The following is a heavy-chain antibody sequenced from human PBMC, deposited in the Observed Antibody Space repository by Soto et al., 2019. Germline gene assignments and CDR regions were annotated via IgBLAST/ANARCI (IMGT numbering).Heavy chain of an antibody. D-gene: IGHD6-13*01. Sequence: QVQLQQWGAGLLKPSETLSLTCAVYGGSFSGYYWSWIRQPPGKGLEWIGEINHSGSTNYNPSLKCRVTISVDTSKNQFSLKLSSVTAADTAVYYCARGISWANWFDPWGQGTLVTVSS. CDR1: GGSFSGYY. CDR3: ARGISWANWFDP. CDR2: INHSGST. J-gene: IGHJ5*02. V-gene: IGHV4-34*01.